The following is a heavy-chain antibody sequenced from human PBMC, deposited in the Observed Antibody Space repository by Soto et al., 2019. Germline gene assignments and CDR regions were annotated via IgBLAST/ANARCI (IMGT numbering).Heavy chain of an antibody. CDR2: ISAYNGNT. Sequence: ASVTVCCKASGYIFASYGISWVRQAPGQGLEWMGWISAYNGNTNYAQKLQGRVTMSTDTSTSTAYMELRSLRSDDTAVYYCGRSVGLSYGMDVWGQGTMVTVSS. CDR3: GRSVGLSYGMDV. D-gene: IGHD1-26*01. J-gene: IGHJ6*02. CDR1: GYIFASYG. V-gene: IGHV1-18*01.